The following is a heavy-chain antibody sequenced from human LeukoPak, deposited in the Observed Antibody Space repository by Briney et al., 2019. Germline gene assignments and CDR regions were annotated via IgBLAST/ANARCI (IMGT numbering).Heavy chain of an antibody. V-gene: IGHV3-7*01. CDR3: ARDRDFWSGYSSPSDY. D-gene: IGHD3-3*01. CDR1: GFTFSSYW. CDR2: IKQDGSEK. J-gene: IGHJ4*02. Sequence: AGSLRLSCAASGFTFSSYWMSWVCQAPGKGLEWVANIKQDGSEKYYVDSVKGRFTISRDNAKNSLYLQMNSLRAEDTAVYYCARDRDFWSGYSSPSDYWGQGTLVTVSS.